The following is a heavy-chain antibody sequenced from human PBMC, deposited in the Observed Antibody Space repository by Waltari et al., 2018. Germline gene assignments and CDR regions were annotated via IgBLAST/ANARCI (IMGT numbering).Heavy chain of an antibody. D-gene: IGHD6-13*01. J-gene: IGHJ4*02. Sequence: EVQLVESGGGLVQPGGSLRLSCAASGFTFSRYSMTWVRQAPGKGLEWVSYISRSSSTIYYADSVKGRFTISRDNAKNSLYLQMNSLRAEDTAVYYCARGRGSSSWYDYWGQGTLVTVSS. CDR3: ARGRGSSSWYDY. CDR2: ISRSSSTI. V-gene: IGHV3-48*01. CDR1: GFTFSRYS.